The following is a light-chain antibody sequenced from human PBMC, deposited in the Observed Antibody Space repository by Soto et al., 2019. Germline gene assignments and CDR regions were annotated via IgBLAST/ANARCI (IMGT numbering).Light chain of an antibody. V-gene: IGKV1-5*03. CDR2: KAS. J-gene: IGKJ3*01. Sequence: DIQMTQSPSTLSASVGDRVTITCRASQSISSWLAWYQQKPGKAPKLLIYKASSLESGVPSRFSGSGSGTEFTLTISSLQPDDFATYYFQQYNSYSVTFGPGTKVDIK. CDR3: QQYNSYSVT. CDR1: QSISSW.